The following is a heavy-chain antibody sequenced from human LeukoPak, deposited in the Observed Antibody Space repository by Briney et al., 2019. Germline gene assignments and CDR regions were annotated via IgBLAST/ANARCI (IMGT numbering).Heavy chain of an antibody. CDR3: ARSVYSGLLYYFDY. CDR2: IYYSGST. J-gene: IGHJ4*02. D-gene: IGHD1-26*01. CDR1: GGSISSGDYY. Sequence: SETLSLTCTVSGGSISSGDYYWSWIRQPPGKGLEWIGYIYYSGSTYYNPSLKSRVTISVDTSKSQFSLKLSSVTAADAAVYYCARSVYSGLLYYFDYWGQGTLVTVSS. V-gene: IGHV4-30-4*08.